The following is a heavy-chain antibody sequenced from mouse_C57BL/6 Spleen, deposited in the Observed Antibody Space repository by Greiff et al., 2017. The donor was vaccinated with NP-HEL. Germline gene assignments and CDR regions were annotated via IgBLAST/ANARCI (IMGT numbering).Heavy chain of an antibody. D-gene: IGHD2-5*01. CDR2: IYPGDGDT. J-gene: IGHJ4*01. Sequence: QVQLQQSGPELVKPGASVKISCKASGYAFSSSWMNWVKQRPGKGLEWIGRIYPGDGDTNYNGKFKGKATLTADKSSSTAYMQLSSLTSEDSAVYFCAREKGYYSNLYAMDYWGQGTSVTVSS. V-gene: IGHV1-82*01. CDR1: GYAFSSSW. CDR3: AREKGYYSNLYAMDY.